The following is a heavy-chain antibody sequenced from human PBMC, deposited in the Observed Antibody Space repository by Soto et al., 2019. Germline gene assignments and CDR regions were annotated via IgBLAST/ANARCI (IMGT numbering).Heavy chain of an antibody. CDR1: GYTFTYYH. J-gene: IGHJ4*02. D-gene: IGHD5-18*01. CDR3: ASVPDSNGLMINLGC. Sequence: GASVKVSCKASGYTFTYYHVHWVRQALGQGLEWMGIINPIGGDTTYAQKFQGRVSMTRDTSTSTVYMEVSSLRSEDTALYYCASVPDSNGLMINLGCRGQGTLVTASS. CDR2: INPIGGDT. V-gene: IGHV1-46*01.